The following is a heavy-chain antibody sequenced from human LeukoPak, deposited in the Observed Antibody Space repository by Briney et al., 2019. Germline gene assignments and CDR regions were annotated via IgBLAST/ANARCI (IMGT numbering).Heavy chain of an antibody. J-gene: IGHJ5*02. CDR1: GYTFTGYY. V-gene: IGHV1-2*02. D-gene: IGHD6-13*01. CDR2: INPNSGGT. CDR3: ARAGVYEQQLVGINWFDP. Sequence: ASVKVSCKASGYTFTGYYMHWVRQAPGQGLEWMGWINPNSGGTNYAQKFQGRVTMTRDTSISTAYMELSRLRSDDTAVYYCARAGVYEQQLVGINWFDPWGQGTLVTVSS.